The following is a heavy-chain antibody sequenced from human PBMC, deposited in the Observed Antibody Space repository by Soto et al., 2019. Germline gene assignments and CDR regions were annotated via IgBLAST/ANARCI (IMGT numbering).Heavy chain of an antibody. Sequence: SETLSLTCTVSGGSISSGGYYWSWIRQQPGKGLEWIGYIYYSGSTYYNPSLKSRVTISVDTSKNQFSLKLSSVTAADTAVYYCARDSYYGSGSYSRYYYMDVWGKGTTVTVSS. CDR3: ARDSYYGSGSYSRYYYMDV. CDR1: GGSISSGGYY. J-gene: IGHJ6*03. D-gene: IGHD3-10*01. V-gene: IGHV4-31*03. CDR2: IYYSGST.